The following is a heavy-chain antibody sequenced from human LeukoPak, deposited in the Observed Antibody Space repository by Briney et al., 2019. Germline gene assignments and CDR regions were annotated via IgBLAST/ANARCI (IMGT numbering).Heavy chain of an antibody. D-gene: IGHD2-2*01. Sequence: SETLSLTCAVYGGSFSGYYWSWIRQPAGKGLEWIGRIYTSGSTNYNPSLKSRVTMSVDTSKNQFSLKLSSVTAADTAVYYCARVVVVPAEPDDYYYMDVWGKGTTVTVSS. CDR2: IYTSGST. J-gene: IGHJ6*03. V-gene: IGHV4-59*10. CDR3: ARVVVVPAEPDDYYYMDV. CDR1: GGSFSGYY.